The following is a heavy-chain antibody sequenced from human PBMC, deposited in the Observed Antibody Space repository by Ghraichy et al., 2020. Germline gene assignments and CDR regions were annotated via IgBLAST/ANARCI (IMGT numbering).Heavy chain of an antibody. V-gene: IGHV3-64D*06. CDR1: GFTFSSYA. CDR3: VKGTPSSYGPFNY. D-gene: IGHD5-18*01. J-gene: IGHJ4*02. CDR2: ISSNEGNT. Sequence: SCSASGFTFSSYAMHWVRQAPGNGLEYVSTISSNEGNTYYAGSVKGRFTISRDNSNNTLYLQMSSLRTEDTAVYYCVKGTPSSYGPFNYWGQGTLVTVSS.